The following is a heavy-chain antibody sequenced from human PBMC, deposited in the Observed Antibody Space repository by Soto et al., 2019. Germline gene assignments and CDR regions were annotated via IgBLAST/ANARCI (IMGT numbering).Heavy chain of an antibody. CDR2: ISSSSSYI. D-gene: IGHD3-16*02. Sequence: PGGCMRLSCAASGFTFSSYSMNWVRQAPGKGLEWLSSISSSSSYIYYADSVKGRFTISRDNAKNSLYLQMNSLRAEDTAVYYCARIDMMITFGGVIPNDAFDIWGQGTMVTVSS. CDR1: GFTFSSYS. V-gene: IGHV3-21*01. CDR3: ARIDMMITFGGVIPNDAFDI. J-gene: IGHJ3*02.